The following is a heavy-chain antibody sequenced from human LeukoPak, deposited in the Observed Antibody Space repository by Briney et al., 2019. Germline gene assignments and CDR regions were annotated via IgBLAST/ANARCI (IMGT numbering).Heavy chain of an antibody. V-gene: IGHV4-30-4*08. CDR2: IYYSGST. J-gene: IGHJ4*02. CDR1: GGSISSGDYY. D-gene: IGHD5-12*01. CDR3: ARGGYDFGVDY. Sequence: SETLSLXCTVSGGSISSGDYYWSWIRQPPGKGLEWIGYIYYSGSTYYNPSLKSRVTISVDTSKNQFSLKLSSVTAADTAVYYCARGGYDFGVDYWGQGTLVTVSS.